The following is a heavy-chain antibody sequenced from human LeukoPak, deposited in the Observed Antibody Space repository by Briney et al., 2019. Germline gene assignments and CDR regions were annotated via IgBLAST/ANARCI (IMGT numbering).Heavy chain of an antibody. CDR3: ARSIAVAVSALDY. Sequence: GGSLRLSCAASGFTFSDNYMSWIRQAPGKGLEWVSYISSSGSTIYYADSVKGRFTISRDNAKNSLYLQMNSLRAEDTAVYYCARSIAVAVSALDYWGQGTLVTVSS. V-gene: IGHV3-11*04. CDR2: ISSSGSTI. CDR1: GFTFSDNY. D-gene: IGHD6-19*01. J-gene: IGHJ4*02.